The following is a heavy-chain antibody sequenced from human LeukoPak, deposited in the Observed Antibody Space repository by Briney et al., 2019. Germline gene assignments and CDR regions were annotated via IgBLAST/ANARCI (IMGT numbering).Heavy chain of an antibody. Sequence: GGSLGLSCAASGFTVSSNYMSWVRQAPGRGLEWVSVIYSGGSTYYADSVKGRFTISRDNSKNTLYLQMNSLRAEDTAVYYCARVPSPEGGASVTTLGWFDPWGQGTLVTVSS. D-gene: IGHD4-17*01. V-gene: IGHV3-53*01. J-gene: IGHJ5*02. CDR1: GFTVSSNY. CDR3: ARVPSPEGGASVTTLGWFDP. CDR2: IYSGGST.